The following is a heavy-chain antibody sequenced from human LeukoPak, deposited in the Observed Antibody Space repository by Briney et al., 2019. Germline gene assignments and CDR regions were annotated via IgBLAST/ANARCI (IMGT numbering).Heavy chain of an antibody. V-gene: IGHV3-7*03. CDR2: IKQDGSEK. J-gene: IGHJ4*02. Sequence: AGGSLRLSCAASGFTFSSYWMSWVRQAPGKGLEWVANIKQDGSEKYYVDSVKGRFTISRDNSKNTLYLQMNSLRVEDTAIYYCAKDFYDSEINWGQGTLITVSS. D-gene: IGHD3-16*01. CDR3: AKDFYDSEIN. CDR1: GFTFSSYW.